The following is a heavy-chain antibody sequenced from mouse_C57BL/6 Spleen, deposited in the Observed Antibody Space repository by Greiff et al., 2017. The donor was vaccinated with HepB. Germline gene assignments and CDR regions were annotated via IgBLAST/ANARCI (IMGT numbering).Heavy chain of an antibody. CDR1: GFNIKNTY. Sequence: EVKLVESVAELVRPGASVKLSCTASGFNIKNTYMHWVKQRPEQGLEWIGRIDPANGNTKYAPKFQGKATITADTSSNTAYLQLSSLTSEDTAIYYCAFYYYGSSYVPWFAYWGQGTLVTVSA. CDR2: IDPANGNT. D-gene: IGHD1-1*01. J-gene: IGHJ3*01. V-gene: IGHV14-3*01. CDR3: AFYYYGSSYVPWFAY.